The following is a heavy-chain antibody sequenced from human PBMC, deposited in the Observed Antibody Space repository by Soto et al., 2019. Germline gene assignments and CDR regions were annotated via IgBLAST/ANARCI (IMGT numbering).Heavy chain of an antibody. CDR3: TRAYSSSFAD. Sequence: PGGSLRLSCAASGFSFSDYSMTWVRQAPGKGLEWVSSISVSGSNTYYADSVKGRFTISRDNAKNSLYLQMDSLRVEDTAVYYCTRAYSSSFADWGQGTLVTVSS. CDR1: GFSFSDYS. D-gene: IGHD2-2*01. CDR2: ISVSGSNT. J-gene: IGHJ4*02. V-gene: IGHV3-21*01.